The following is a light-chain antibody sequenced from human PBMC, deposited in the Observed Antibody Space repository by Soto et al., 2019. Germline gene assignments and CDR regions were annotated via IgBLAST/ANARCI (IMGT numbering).Light chain of an antibody. V-gene: IGKV3-15*01. J-gene: IGKJ5*01. CDR2: GAS. Sequence: EIVMTQSPATLSVPPGYRSTLSCSASESVRSNLAWYQQKPGQAPRLLIYGASIRAADIPARFSGSGSGTEFTLTISTLQSQYFAIYYCQQYYDWPTLTFGQGTRLE. CDR1: ESVRSN. CDR3: QQYYDWPTLT.